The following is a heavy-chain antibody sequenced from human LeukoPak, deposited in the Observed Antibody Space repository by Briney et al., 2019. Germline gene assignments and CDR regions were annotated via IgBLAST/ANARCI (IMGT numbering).Heavy chain of an antibody. CDR3: ARVKPLPGPWNYVFYYYYMDV. Sequence: SETLSLTCTVSGGPISTSNYYWGWIRQPPGKGLEWIGYIYYSGSTYYNPSLKSRFTISVDTSKNQFSLKLSSVTAADTAVYYCARVKPLPGPWNYVFYYYYMDVWGKGTTVTVSS. CDR1: GGPISTSNYY. D-gene: IGHD1-7*01. CDR2: IYYSGST. V-gene: IGHV4-39*07. J-gene: IGHJ6*03.